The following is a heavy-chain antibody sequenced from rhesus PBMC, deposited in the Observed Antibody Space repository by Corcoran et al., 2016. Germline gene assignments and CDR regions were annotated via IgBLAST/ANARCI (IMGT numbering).Heavy chain of an antibody. D-gene: IGHD4-29*01. V-gene: IGHV3-54*02. J-gene: IGHJ2*01. Sequence: EVQLVESGGGLVQPGGSLRLSCAASGFTFSSYGMHWVRQVPGQGLEWVAGISYDGSKKYYAESVKDRFTSSRDNCKNMLYLQMNNLKLEDTAVYYCASGGDGSSHYYYFDLWGPGTPITISS. CDR1: GFTFSSYG. CDR3: ASGGDGSSHYYYFDL. CDR2: ISYDGSKK.